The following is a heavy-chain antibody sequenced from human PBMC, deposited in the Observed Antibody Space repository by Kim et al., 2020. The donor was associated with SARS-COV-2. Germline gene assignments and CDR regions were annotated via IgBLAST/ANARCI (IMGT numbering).Heavy chain of an antibody. CDR1: GFTFSSYS. V-gene: IGHV3-21*01. CDR2: ISSSSSYI. D-gene: IGHD5-12*01. J-gene: IGHJ5*02. Sequence: GGSLRLSCAASGFTFSSYSMNWVRQAPGKGLEWVSSISSSSSYIYYADSVKGRFTISRDNAKNSLYLQMNSLRAEDTAVYYCARDEAKGSGYDFGLFDPWGQGTLVTVSS. CDR3: ARDEAKGSGYDFGLFDP.